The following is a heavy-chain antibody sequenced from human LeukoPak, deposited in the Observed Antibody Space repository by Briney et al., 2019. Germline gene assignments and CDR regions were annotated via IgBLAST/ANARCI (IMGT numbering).Heavy chain of an antibody. D-gene: IGHD3-22*01. CDR3: AREFYDSSVAWYFDL. CDR1: GYTFTSYY. CDR2: INPSGGST. V-gene: IGHV1-46*01. Sequence: GASVKVSCKASGYTFTSYYMHWVRQAPGQGLEWVGIINPSGGSTSYAQKFQGRVTMTRDTSTSTVYMELSSLRSEDTAVYYCAREFYDSSVAWYFDLWGRGTLVTVSS. J-gene: IGHJ2*01.